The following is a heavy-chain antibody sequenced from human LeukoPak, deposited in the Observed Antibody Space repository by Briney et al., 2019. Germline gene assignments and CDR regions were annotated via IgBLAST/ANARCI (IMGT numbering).Heavy chain of an antibody. CDR2: IFFSGST. CDR3: ARISVAIPGTDYFDY. D-gene: IGHD6-13*01. CDR1: GGSISSSSYC. V-gene: IGHV4-39*07. Sequence: SETLSLTCTVSGGSISSSSYCWGWIRQPPGKGLEWIGSIFFSGSTYYNPSPKSRVTISVDTSKNQFSVKLNSVTAADTAVYYCARISVAIPGTDYFDYWGQGTLVTVSS. J-gene: IGHJ4*02.